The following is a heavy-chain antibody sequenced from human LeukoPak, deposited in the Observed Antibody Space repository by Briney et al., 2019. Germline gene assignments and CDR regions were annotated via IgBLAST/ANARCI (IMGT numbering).Heavy chain of an antibody. CDR1: GDSLSDYY. CDR3: AKDHHYDFWSGSYHNWFDP. D-gene: IGHD3-3*01. J-gene: IGHJ5*02. Sequence: SETLSLTCTVSGDSLSDYYWNWIRQAPGKGLEWIGYVYYSGSTNYNPSLMSRVTISVDTSKNQFSLNLRSVTAADTAVYYCAKDHHYDFWSGSYHNWFDPWGQGTLVTVSS. V-gene: IGHV4-59*01. CDR2: VYYSGST.